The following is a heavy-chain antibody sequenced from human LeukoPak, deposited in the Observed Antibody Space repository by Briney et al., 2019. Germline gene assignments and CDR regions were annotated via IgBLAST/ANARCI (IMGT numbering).Heavy chain of an antibody. CDR1: GYTFTVYY. J-gene: IGHJ4*02. D-gene: IGHD3-22*01. Sequence: ASVKVSCKTSGYTFTVYYMHWVRQAPGQGLEWMGWINPNSGGTNYPQKFQGRVTMTRDTSITTAYMELSSLRSDDTAVYYCARAGVRYYYDSSGYYLDFDFWGQGTLVTVSS. V-gene: IGHV1-2*02. CDR3: ARAGVRYYYDSSGYYLDFDF. CDR2: INPNSGGT.